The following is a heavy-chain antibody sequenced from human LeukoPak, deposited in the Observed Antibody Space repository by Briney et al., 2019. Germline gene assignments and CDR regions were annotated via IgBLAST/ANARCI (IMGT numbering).Heavy chain of an antibody. J-gene: IGHJ4*02. CDR3: ASIYLIVEATTFDY. V-gene: IGHV3-30*03. CDR2: ISYDASNK. D-gene: IGHD1-26*01. Sequence: GGSLRLSCAASGFTFSRYGMHWVRQTPGKGLEWVAVISYDASNKYYADSVKGRFTISRDNAKNSLYLQMNSLRAEDTAVYYCASIYLIVEATTFDYWGQGTLVTVSS. CDR1: GFTFSRYG.